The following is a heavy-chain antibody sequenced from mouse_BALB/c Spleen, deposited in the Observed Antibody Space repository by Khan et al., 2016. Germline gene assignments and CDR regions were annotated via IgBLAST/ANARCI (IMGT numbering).Heavy chain of an antibody. CDR1: GYTFTSYV. V-gene: IGHV1S136*01. Sequence: VQLQQSGPELVKPGASVKMSCKSSGYTFTSYVMHWVKQKPGQGLEWIGYIDPYNDGTKYNEKFKGKATLTSDKSSSTAYMELSSLTSADSAVHYGARRGYTGTYFDYWGQGTTLTVSS. CDR2: IDPYNDGT. J-gene: IGHJ2*01. CDR3: ARRGYTGTYFDY. D-gene: IGHD2-2*01.